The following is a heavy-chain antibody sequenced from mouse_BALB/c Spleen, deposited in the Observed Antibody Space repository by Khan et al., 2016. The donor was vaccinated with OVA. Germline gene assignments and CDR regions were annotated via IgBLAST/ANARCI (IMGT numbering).Heavy chain of an antibody. J-gene: IGHJ2*01. V-gene: IGHV1-7*01. CDR1: GYTFTSYW. CDR3: ARDGNYNY. D-gene: IGHD2-1*01. CDR2: INPSTGYT. Sequence: VQLQQSGAELAKPGASVKMSCKASGYTFTSYWMHWVKQRPGQGLEWIGYINPSTGYTEYNQKFKDKATLTADKSSSTADMQLSSLTSEDSAVYYCARDGNYNYWGQGTTLTVSS.